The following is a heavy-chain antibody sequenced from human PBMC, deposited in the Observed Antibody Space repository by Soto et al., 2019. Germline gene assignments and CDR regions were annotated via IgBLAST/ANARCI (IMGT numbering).Heavy chain of an antibody. CDR1: GGSIVDEYY. D-gene: IGHD2-8*02. J-gene: IGHJ3*01. CDR2: IYHSGST. Sequence: SATLSFTCSVSGGSIVDEYYWTWTRQHPGNGLEWIGYIYHSGSTYYNPSLTSRLTIAVDTSNNQFSLMLDSVTAADTAGYFCARQTLDGGVNFMRPPDAVEVWGQGTMVS. V-gene: IGHV4-31*03. CDR3: ARQTLDGGVNFMRPPDAVEV.